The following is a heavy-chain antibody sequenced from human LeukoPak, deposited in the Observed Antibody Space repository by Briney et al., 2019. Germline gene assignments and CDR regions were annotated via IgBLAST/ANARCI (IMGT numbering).Heavy chain of an antibody. CDR1: GFTFSSYG. CDR3: AKGPPMIYSSGARGAFDI. V-gene: IGHV3-30*18. J-gene: IGHJ3*02. CDR2: ISYDGSNK. D-gene: IGHD6-19*01. Sequence: PGGSLRLSCAASGFTFSSYGMHWVRQAPGKGLEWVAVISYDGSNKYYADSVKGRFTISRDNSKNTLYLQMNSLRAEDTAVYYCAKGPPMIYSSGARGAFDIWGQGTMVTVSS.